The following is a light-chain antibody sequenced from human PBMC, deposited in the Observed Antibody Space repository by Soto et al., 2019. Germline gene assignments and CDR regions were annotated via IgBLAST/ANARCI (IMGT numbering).Light chain of an antibody. J-gene: IGKJ1*01. CDR1: QSISSW. Sequence: DIPLKKSPYTLSASVGDCVSLTSLASQSISSWLAWYQQIPGKAPKLLIYKASTLESGVPSNFSGSGSGTEFSLTISSLQPDDFATYYCQQYNSYSWTFGQGTKVDI. CDR3: QQYNSYSWT. CDR2: KAS. V-gene: IGKV1-5*03.